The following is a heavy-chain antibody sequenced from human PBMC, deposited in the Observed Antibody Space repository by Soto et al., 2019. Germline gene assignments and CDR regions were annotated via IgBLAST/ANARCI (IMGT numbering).Heavy chain of an antibody. CDR1: GYTFTSYD. CDR3: ARRGGYGEYFPSDY. Sequence: ASVKVSCKASGYTFTSYDINWVRQATGQGLEWMGWVNPNSGNTGYAQKFQGRVTMTRNTSISTAYMELSSLRSEDTAVYYCARRGGYGEYFPSDYWGQGTLVTVSS. D-gene: IGHD4-17*01. V-gene: IGHV1-8*01. J-gene: IGHJ4*02. CDR2: VNPNSGNT.